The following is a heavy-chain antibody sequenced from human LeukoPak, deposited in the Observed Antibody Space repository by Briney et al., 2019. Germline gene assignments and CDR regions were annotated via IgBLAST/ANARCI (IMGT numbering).Heavy chain of an antibody. CDR1: GFSFSSYW. Sequence: GGSLRLSCAASGFSFSSYWMSWVRQAPGKGLEWVANIKQDGSEKYYVDSVKGRFTISRDNAKNSLYLQMNSLRVEDTAVYYCARGHSGDAYYFDYWGQGTLITVSS. V-gene: IGHV3-7*01. D-gene: IGHD1-26*01. CDR3: ARGHSGDAYYFDY. CDR2: IKQDGSEK. J-gene: IGHJ4*02.